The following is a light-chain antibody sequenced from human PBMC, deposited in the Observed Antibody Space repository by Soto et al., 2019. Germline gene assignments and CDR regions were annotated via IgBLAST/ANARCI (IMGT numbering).Light chain of an antibody. Sequence: EIVLTQSPGTLSLSPAERATLSCRASQSVSNNYLAWYQQKPGQAPRLIIYGASNRATGIPDRVSGSGSGTEFTLTISRLEPEDFEVYYCQQYGNSPITFGQGTRLEI. CDR2: GAS. CDR3: QQYGNSPIT. V-gene: IGKV3-20*01. CDR1: QSVSNNY. J-gene: IGKJ5*01.